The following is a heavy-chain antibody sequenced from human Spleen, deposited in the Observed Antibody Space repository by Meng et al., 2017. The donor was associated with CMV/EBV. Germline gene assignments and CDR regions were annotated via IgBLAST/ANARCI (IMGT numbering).Heavy chain of an antibody. Sequence: VGSLRLTCAGSGFTFSSYEMNWVRQAPGKGLEWVSDISSNSGSIIYYADSVKGRFTISRDNAKNSLYLQMNSLRAEDTAVYYCARAYSPYGGNSRDFDYWGQGTLVTVSS. CDR2: ISSNSGSII. D-gene: IGHD4-23*01. CDR1: GFTFSSYE. CDR3: ARAYSPYGGNSRDFDY. V-gene: IGHV3-48*03. J-gene: IGHJ4*02.